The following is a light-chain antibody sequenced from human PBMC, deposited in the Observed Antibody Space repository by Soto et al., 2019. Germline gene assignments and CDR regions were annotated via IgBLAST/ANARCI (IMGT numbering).Light chain of an antibody. V-gene: IGLV1-51*02. J-gene: IGLJ1*01. Sequence: QSVLTQPPSVSAAPGQKVTISCSGSSSNIGNNYVSWYQQLPGTAPKLLIYENNKRPSGIPDRFSGSNSGTSATLVITGLQPGDEADYYCGTWDSSLSAYVFGTGTKVTV. CDR2: ENN. CDR1: SSNIGNNY. CDR3: GTWDSSLSAYV.